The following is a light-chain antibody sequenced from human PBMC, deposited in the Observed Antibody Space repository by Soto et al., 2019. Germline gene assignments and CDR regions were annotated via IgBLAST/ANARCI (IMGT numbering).Light chain of an antibody. V-gene: IGKV1-27*01. Sequence: DIHMTQSPSSLSASVGDRVTITCRASQGISNYLAWYQQKPGQVPKLLIYAASTLQSGVTSRFSGSGSGTDFTLTISSLHPEDVATYYCQQYTSAPMWTFGQGPKLEIK. J-gene: IGKJ2*02. CDR2: AAS. CDR1: QGISNY. CDR3: QQYTSAPMWT.